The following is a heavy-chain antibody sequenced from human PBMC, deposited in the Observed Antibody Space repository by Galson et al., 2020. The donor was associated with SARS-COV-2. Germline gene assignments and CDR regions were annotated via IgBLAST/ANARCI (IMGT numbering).Heavy chain of an antibody. Sequence: LSCAASGFMFSRYAMSWVRQAPGKGLEWVSSISGSGARTYYADSVKGRLTISRDSSKNTLYLQINNLRGEDAAIYYCAKDQGNDYGDQLDYWGQGTLVTVTS. CDR2: ISGSGART. D-gene: IGHD4-17*01. CDR3: AKDQGNDYGDQLDY. J-gene: IGHJ4*02. CDR1: GFMFSRYA. V-gene: IGHV3-23*01.